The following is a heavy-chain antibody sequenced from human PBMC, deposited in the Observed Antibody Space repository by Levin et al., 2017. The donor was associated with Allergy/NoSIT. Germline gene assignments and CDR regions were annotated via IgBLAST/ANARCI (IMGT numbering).Heavy chain of an antibody. Sequence: GSLRLSCTVSGGSISSSSYYWGWIRQPPGKGLEWIGSIYYSGSTYYNPSLKSRVTISVDTSKNQFSLKLSSVTAADTAVYYCAGAPLVPAAMFWFDPWGQGTLVTVSS. CDR2: IYYSGST. CDR1: GGSISSSSYY. CDR3: AGAPLVPAAMFWFDP. J-gene: IGHJ5*02. V-gene: IGHV4-39*01. D-gene: IGHD2-2*01.